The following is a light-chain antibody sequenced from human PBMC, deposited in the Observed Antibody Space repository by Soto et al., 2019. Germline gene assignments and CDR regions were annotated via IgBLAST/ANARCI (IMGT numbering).Light chain of an antibody. J-gene: IGKJ1*01. CDR2: GAS. Sequence: EIVLTQSPGTLSLSPGERATLSCRASQSVSSIYLGWYQQKPGQAPRLLIYGASSRATGIPDRFSGSGSGTDFTLTISRLEPEDFAVYYCQQYGDSTGWTFDQGTKVEIK. V-gene: IGKV3-20*01. CDR1: QSVSSIY. CDR3: QQYGDSTGWT.